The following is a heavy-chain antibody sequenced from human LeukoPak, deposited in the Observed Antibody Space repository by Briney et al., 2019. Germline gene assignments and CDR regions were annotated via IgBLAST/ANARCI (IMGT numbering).Heavy chain of an antibody. D-gene: IGHD4-17*01. V-gene: IGHV4-59*01. CDR1: GGSMNNYY. CDR3: ASETAVTTDTSPWFDP. Sequence: SETLSLTCTVSGGSMNNYYWSWIRQPPGKGLEWIAYMYDGGNTKYNPSLRSRVTISVDTSKNQFSLKLSSVTAADTAVYYCASETAVTTDTSPWFDPWGQGTLVTVSS. CDR2: MYDGGNT. J-gene: IGHJ5*02.